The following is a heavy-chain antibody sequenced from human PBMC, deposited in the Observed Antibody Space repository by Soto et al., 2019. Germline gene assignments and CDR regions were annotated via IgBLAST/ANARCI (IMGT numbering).Heavy chain of an antibody. CDR2: ISSSSSTI. D-gene: IGHD7-27*01. V-gene: IGHV3-48*04. J-gene: IGHJ6*02. CDR1: GFTFSNAW. CDR3: ARERSRTGEKYYYYYGMDV. Sequence: GGSLRLSCAASGFTFSNAWMSWVRQAPGKGLEWVSYISSSSSTIYYADSVKGRFTISRDNAKNSLYLQMNSLRAEDTAVYYCARERSRTGEKYYYYYGMDVWGQGTTVTVSS.